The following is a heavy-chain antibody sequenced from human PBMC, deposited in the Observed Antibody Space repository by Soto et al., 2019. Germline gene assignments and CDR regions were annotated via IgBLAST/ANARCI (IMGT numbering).Heavy chain of an antibody. CDR1: GFTFSSYA. CDR3: ARVVEMATMDY. Sequence: GRSMRLSCAASGFTFSSYAMHWVRQAPGKGLEWVAVISYDGRKKYYADSGKGRCPTSRDNCKNTLYLQMNSLTAADTAVYYGARVVEMATMDYWGQGTLVTVSS. CDR2: ISYDGRKK. V-gene: IGHV3-30-3*01. J-gene: IGHJ4*02. D-gene: IGHD5-12*01.